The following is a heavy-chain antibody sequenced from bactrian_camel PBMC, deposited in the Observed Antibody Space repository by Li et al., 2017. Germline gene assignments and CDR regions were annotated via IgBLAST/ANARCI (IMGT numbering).Heavy chain of an antibody. CDR3: VADETCVRWYLPAGSADFGA. V-gene: IGHV3S54*01. Sequence: QVQLVESGGGSVQAGGSLRLSCQGSGFPSRYLNCLGWFRQAPGKQREGVAGIHSGGEPTYYDESVKGRFTISRDNRENTVYLEMNNLKPEDTAMYYCVADETCVRWYLPAGSADFGAWGQGTQVTVS. CDR1: GFPSRYLNC. J-gene: IGHJ6*01. CDR2: IHSGGEPT. D-gene: IGHD2*01.